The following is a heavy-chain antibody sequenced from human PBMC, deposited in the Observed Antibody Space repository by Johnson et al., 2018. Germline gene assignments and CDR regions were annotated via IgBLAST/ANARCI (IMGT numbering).Heavy chain of an antibody. CDR2: IYFGDSDT. CDR1: GYSFTTHW. CDR3: VRREYGYNYDAFDI. Sequence: VQLQESGAAVTEPGESLKISCKGSGYSFTTHWIAWVRQMPGKGLDWMGIIYFGDSDTRYSPSFQGQVTISADKYSRPAYLQWSSLKASDTAMYYCVRREYGYNYDAFDIWGQGTMVTVSS. V-gene: IGHV5-51*01. J-gene: IGHJ3*02. D-gene: IGHD5-24*01.